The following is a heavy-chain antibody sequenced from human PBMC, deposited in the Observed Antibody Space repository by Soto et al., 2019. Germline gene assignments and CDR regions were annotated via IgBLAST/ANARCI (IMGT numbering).Heavy chain of an antibody. J-gene: IGHJ2*01. D-gene: IGHD6-13*01. CDR2: IYYSGIT. CDR3: ASPRGIAPAVWYFDL. Sequence: QVQLQESGPGLVKPSETLSLTCTVSGGSISSHYWSWIRQPPGRGLEWIGFIYYSGITDSNPSLKSRLTISLDTSKNQLSLSLSSVTAADTAVYSCASPRGIAPAVWYFDLWGRGTLVTVSS. CDR1: GGSISSHY. V-gene: IGHV4-59*08.